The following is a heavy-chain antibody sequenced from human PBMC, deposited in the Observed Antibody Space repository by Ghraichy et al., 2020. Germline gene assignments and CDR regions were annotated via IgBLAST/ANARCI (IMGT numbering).Heavy chain of an antibody. CDR2: IYYSGST. CDR3: ARVSDCSSTSCRLGRFDP. Sequence: SETLSLTCTVSGGSISSGGYYWSWIRQHPGKGLEWIGYIYYSGSTYYNPSLKSRVTISVDTSKNQFSLKLSSVTAADTAVYYCARVSDCSSTSCRLGRFDPWGQGTLVTVSS. CDR1: GGSISSGGYY. V-gene: IGHV4-31*03. D-gene: IGHD2-2*01. J-gene: IGHJ5*02.